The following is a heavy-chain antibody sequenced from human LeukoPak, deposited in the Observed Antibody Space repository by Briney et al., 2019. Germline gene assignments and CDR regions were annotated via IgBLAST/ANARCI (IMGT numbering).Heavy chain of an antibody. CDR2: ISGSGGST. J-gene: IGHJ4*02. CDR3: ARDPGSGYEEHFDY. V-gene: IGHV3-23*01. D-gene: IGHD5-12*01. Sequence: GGSLRLSCAASGFTFSSYAMSWVRQAPGKGLEWVSAISGSGGSTYYADSVKGRFTISRDNAKDSLYLQMNSLRAEDTAVYYCARDPGSGYEEHFDYWGQGTLVTVSS. CDR1: GFTFSSYA.